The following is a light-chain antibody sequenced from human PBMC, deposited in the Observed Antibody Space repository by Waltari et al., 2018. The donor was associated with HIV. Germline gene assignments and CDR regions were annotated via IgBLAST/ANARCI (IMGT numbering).Light chain of an antibody. V-gene: IGLV2-14*01. Sequence: QSALTQPASVSGSPGQPITISCTGTSSDVGGYDYVSWYPQPPRKSPKLLIYEVSSRPSVVSHCFSGSKSGNPASLTISGLQAEDEADYYCSSYTSRNTHVFGTGTKVTVL. CDR3: SSYTSRNTHV. J-gene: IGLJ1*01. CDR2: EVS. CDR1: SSDVGGYDY.